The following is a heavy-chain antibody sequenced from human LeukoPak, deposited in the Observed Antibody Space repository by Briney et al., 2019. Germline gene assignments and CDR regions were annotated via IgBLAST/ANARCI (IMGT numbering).Heavy chain of an antibody. V-gene: IGHV4-4*07. Sequence: SETLSLTCTVSGGSISSYYWSWIRQPPGKGLEWIGRIYTSGSTNYNPSLKSRVTMSVDTSKNQFSLKLSSVTAADTAVYYCARDRGITMVRGIYYYMDVWGKGTTVTISS. CDR2: IYTSGST. CDR1: GGSISSYY. J-gene: IGHJ6*03. CDR3: ARDRGITMVRGIYYYMDV. D-gene: IGHD3-10*01.